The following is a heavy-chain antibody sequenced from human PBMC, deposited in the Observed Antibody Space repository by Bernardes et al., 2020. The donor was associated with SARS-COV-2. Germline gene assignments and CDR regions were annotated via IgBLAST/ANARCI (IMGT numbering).Heavy chain of an antibody. V-gene: IGHV3-23*01. CDR2: ISGGGGST. J-gene: IGHJ4*02. CDR3: AKDIYSSGWYYFDY. CDR1: GFPFSSYA. D-gene: IGHD6-19*01. Sequence: GALRLSCAASGFPFSSYAMSWVRQAPGKGLEWVSAISGGGGSTYYADSVKGRFTISRDNSKSTLYLQMNSLRAEDTAVYYCAKDIYSSGWYYFDYWGQGTLVTVSS.